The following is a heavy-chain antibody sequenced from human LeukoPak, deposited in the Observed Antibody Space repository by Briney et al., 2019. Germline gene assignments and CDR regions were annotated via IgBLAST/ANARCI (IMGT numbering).Heavy chain of an antibody. CDR3: VRASGSSDY. CDR2: IWPDGSNK. Sequence: PGGSLRLSCEASGFTFSDYGIHWVRQAPGKGLEWVAVIWPDGSNKYYADSVKGRFTISRDNSKKTLYLQMNSLRVEDTAVYYCVRASGSSDYWGQGTLVTVSS. J-gene: IGHJ4*02. D-gene: IGHD3-10*01. V-gene: IGHV3-33*01. CDR1: GFTFSDYG.